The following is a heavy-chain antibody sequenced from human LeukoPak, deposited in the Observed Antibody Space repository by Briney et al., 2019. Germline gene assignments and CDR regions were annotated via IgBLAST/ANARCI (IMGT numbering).Heavy chain of an antibody. CDR1: GFIFSNYA. CDR3: AKDGVGSGTINWFDP. D-gene: IGHD3-10*01. V-gene: IGHV3-23*01. CDR2: ISDSGGST. J-gene: IGHJ5*02. Sequence: PGGSLRLSCAASGFIFSNYAMSWVRQAPGKGLEWVSVISDSGGSTDYADSVKGRFTISRDNSKNTVYLQMNSLRAEDTALYYCAKDGVGSGTINWFDPWGQGTLVSVSS.